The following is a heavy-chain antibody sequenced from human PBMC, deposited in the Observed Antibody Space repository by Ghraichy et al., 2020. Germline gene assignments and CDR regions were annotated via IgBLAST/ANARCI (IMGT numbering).Heavy chain of an antibody. J-gene: IGHJ6*02. V-gene: IGHV3-21*01. CDR1: GFTFSRYS. CDR3: ARGPEPRGYSGYDPPYYYYDNMDV. D-gene: IGHD5-12*01. Sequence: GGSLRLSCAASGFTFSRYSMNWVRQAPGKGLEWVSSISTGSSYIYYADSVKGRFTISRDNAKNSLFLQMNSLRAEDTAVYYCARGPEPRGYSGYDPPYYYYDNMDVWGQGTTVTVSS. CDR2: ISTGSSYI.